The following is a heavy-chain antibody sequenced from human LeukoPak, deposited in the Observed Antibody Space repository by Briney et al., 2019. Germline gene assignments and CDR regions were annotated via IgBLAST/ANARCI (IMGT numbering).Heavy chain of an antibody. Sequence: GASVKVSCKASGGTFSSYAISWVRQAPGQGLEWMGGIIPIFGTANYAQKFQGRVTITADESTSTAYMELSSLRSEDTAVYYCARDHAPNYYDSSGYWGDYWGQGTLVTVSS. CDR3: ARDHAPNYYDSSGYWGDY. V-gene: IGHV1-69*13. CDR1: GGTFSSYA. J-gene: IGHJ4*02. CDR2: IIPIFGTA. D-gene: IGHD3-22*01.